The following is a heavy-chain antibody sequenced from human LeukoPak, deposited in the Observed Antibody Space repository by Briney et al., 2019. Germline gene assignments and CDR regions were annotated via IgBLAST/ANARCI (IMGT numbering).Heavy chain of an antibody. CDR1: GGTFSSYA. J-gene: IGHJ4*02. V-gene: IGHV1-69*04. D-gene: IGHD3-16*01. Sequence: GASVKVSCKASGGTFSSYAISWVRQAPGQGLEWMGRIIPILGIANYAQKFQGRVTITADKSTSTAYMELSSLRSEDTAVYYCARSASALASIDFWGQGTRVTVSS. CDR2: IIPILGIA. CDR3: ARSASALASIDF.